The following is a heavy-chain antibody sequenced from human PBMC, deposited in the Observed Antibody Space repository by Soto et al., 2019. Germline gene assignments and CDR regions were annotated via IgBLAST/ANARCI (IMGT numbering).Heavy chain of an antibody. Sequence: QVQLQESGPGLVKPSQTLSLTCTVSGGSISSGGYYWSWIRQHPGKGLEWIGYIYYSGSTYYNPSLKSRVTISVDTSKNQFSLKLSSVTAEDTAVYYCARDLVGTSHWFDPWGQGTLVTVSS. V-gene: IGHV4-31*03. CDR2: IYYSGST. CDR1: GGSISSGGYY. D-gene: IGHD2-2*01. J-gene: IGHJ5*02. CDR3: ARDLVGTSHWFDP.